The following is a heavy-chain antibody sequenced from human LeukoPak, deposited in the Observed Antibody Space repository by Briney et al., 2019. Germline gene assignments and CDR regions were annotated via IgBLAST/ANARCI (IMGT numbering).Heavy chain of an antibody. CDR2: INPNSGGT. CDR3: ARDSGTTGEVKFDP. J-gene: IGHJ5*02. D-gene: IGHD3-10*01. Sequence: ASVKASCKASGYTFTGYYMHWVRQAPGQGLEWMGWINPNSGGTNYAQKFQGRVTMTRDTSISTAYMELSRLRSDDTAVYYCARDSGTTGEVKFDPWGQGILVTVSS. CDR1: GYTFTGYY. V-gene: IGHV1-2*02.